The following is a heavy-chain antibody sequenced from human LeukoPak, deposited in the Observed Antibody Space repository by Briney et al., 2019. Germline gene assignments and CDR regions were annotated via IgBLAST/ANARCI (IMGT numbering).Heavy chain of an antibody. D-gene: IGHD3-3*01. CDR3: ARVGITIFGVRVDP. CDR1: GGSISSYY. Sequence: SETLSLTCTVFGGSISSYYWSWIRQPPGKGLEWIGYIYYSGSTNYNPSLKSRVTISVDTSKNQFSLKLSSVTAADTAVYYRARVGITIFGVRVDPWGQGTLVTVSS. J-gene: IGHJ5*02. CDR2: IYYSGST. V-gene: IGHV4-59*01.